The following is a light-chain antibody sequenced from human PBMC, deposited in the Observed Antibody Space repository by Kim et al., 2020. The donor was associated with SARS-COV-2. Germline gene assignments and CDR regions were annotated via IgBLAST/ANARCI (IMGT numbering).Light chain of an antibody. CDR3: QAWDTGTAV. CDR1: KLGEKY. CDR2: QDV. J-gene: IGLJ3*02. Sequence: SYELTQPPSVSVSPGQTASITCSGDKLGEKYTSWYQQRPGQSPILVIYQDVKRPSGIPERFSGSNSGNTATLTISGTQAMDEADYYCQAWDTGTAVFGGG. V-gene: IGLV3-1*01.